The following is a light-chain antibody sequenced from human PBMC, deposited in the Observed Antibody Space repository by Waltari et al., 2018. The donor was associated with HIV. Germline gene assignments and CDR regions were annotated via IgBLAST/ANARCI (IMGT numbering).Light chain of an antibody. J-gene: IGLJ2*01. CDR3: ASHTADDTIL. Sequence: SELTQPASLSGFRGRSLTISCTAAGSVVGCYYFLPWYAQQPGKVPQLFLYEVDPRASGIPLRFSASKPGNTASLTISGLQIEDECPYFCASHTADDTILFGGGTTVTVL. V-gene: IGLV2-14*01. CDR1: GSVVGCYYF. CDR2: EVD.